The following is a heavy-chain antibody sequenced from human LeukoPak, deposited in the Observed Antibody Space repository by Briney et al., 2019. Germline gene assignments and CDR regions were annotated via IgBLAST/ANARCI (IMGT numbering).Heavy chain of an antibody. V-gene: IGHV3-53*04. D-gene: IGHD4-23*01. CDR1: GFTVSSNY. Sequence: GGSLRLSCAASGFTVSSNYMSWVRQAPGKGLEWVSVIYSGGSTYYADSVKGRFTISRHSSKNTLYLQMNSLRAEDTAVYYCASSNYGGKQLDYWGQGTLVTVSS. CDR2: IYSGGST. CDR3: ASSNYGGKQLDY. J-gene: IGHJ4*02.